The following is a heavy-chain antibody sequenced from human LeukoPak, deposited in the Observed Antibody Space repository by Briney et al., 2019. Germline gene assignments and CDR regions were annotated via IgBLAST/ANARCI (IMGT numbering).Heavy chain of an antibody. CDR2: IKVTGGTT. CDR1: GFNFATYA. D-gene: IGHD2-21*01. J-gene: IGHJ4*02. CDR3: ATPNCGGDCYPRNYFDY. Sequence: GGSLRLYCAASGFNFATYAMGWVRQAPGKGLEWVSTIKVTGGTTYYADSVQGRFSISRDNSKSTLFLQMDSLRAEDTAVYYCATPNCGGDCYPRNYFDYWGQGTLVTVSS. V-gene: IGHV3-23*01.